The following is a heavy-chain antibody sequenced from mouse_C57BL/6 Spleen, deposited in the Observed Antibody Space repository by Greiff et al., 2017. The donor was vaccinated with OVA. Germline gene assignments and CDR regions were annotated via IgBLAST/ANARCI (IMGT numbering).Heavy chain of an antibody. CDR3: ARGANWDGFAY. J-gene: IGHJ3*01. D-gene: IGHD4-1*01. CDR1: GYTFTSYW. CDR2: IDPSDSET. V-gene: IGHV1-52*01. Sequence: QVQLQQPGAELVRPGSSVKLSCKASGYTFTSYWMHWVKQRPIQGLEWIGNIDPSDSETHYNQKFKDKATLTVDKSSSTAYMQLSSLTSEDSAVYYCARGANWDGFAYWGQGTLVTVSA.